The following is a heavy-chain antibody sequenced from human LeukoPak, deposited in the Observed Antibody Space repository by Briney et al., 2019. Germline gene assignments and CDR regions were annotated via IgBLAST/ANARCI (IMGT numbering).Heavy chain of an antibody. V-gene: IGHV4-38-2*02. J-gene: IGHJ4*02. CDR2: IYHSGST. CDR3: ARDGDGYNHY. CDR1: GYSISSGYY. Sequence: SETLSLTCAVSGYSISSGYYWGWIRQPPGKGLEWIGSIYHSGSTYYNPSLKSRVTISVDTSKNQFSLKLSSVTAADTAVYYCARDGDGYNHYWGQGTLVTVSS. D-gene: IGHD5-24*01.